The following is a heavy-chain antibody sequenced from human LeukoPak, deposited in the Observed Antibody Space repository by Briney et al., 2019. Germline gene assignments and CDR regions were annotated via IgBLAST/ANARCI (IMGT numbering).Heavy chain of an antibody. D-gene: IGHD3-3*01. Sequence: ASVKVSCKASGYTFTSYGISWVRQAPGQGLEWMGWISAYNGNTKYAQKFQGRVTMATDTSISTAYTELSRLRSDDTAVYYCARAWVFGGVDYWGQGTLVTVSS. CDR2: ISAYNGNT. CDR1: GYTFTSYG. J-gene: IGHJ4*02. CDR3: ARAWVFGGVDY. V-gene: IGHV1-18*01.